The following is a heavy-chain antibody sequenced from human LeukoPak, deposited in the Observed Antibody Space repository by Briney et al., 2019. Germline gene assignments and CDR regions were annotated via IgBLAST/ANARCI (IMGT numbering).Heavy chain of an antibody. CDR1: GGSISSGAYY. J-gene: IGHJ4*02. D-gene: IGHD5-24*01. CDR3: ARHRSGWLQSSFDY. Sequence: PSETLSLTCTVSGGSISSGAYYWAWIRQPPGKGLEWIGSIYSTGSTYKNPSLKSRVTISVDTSKNQFSLKLSSVTAADTAVYYCARHRSGWLQSSFDYWGQGTLVTVSS. CDR2: IYSTGST. V-gene: IGHV4-39*01.